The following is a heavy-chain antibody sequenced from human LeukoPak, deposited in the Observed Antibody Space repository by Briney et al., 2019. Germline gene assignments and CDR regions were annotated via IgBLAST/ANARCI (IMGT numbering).Heavy chain of an antibody. Sequence: GGSLRLSCAASGFTFSSYAMHWVRQAPGKGLEWVAVISYDGSNKYYADSVKGRFTISRDNSKNTLYLQMNSLRAEDTAVYYCARDQIQLWQYDYWGQGTLVTVSS. CDR3: ARDQIQLWQYDY. CDR1: GFTFSSYA. D-gene: IGHD5-18*01. CDR2: ISYDGSNK. V-gene: IGHV3-30-3*01. J-gene: IGHJ4*02.